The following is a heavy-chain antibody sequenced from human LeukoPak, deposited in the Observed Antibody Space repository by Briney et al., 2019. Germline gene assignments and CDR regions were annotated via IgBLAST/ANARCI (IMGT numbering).Heavy chain of an antibody. CDR2: IIPIFGTA. V-gene: IGHV1-69*01. Sequence: VKVSCKASGGAFSSYAISWVRQAPGQGLEWMGGIIPIFGTANYAQKFQGRVTITADESTSTAYMELSSLRSEDTAVYYCASNDIVVVPAAPAKPFDYWGQGTLVTVSS. CDR1: GGAFSSYA. CDR3: ASNDIVVVPAAPAKPFDY. J-gene: IGHJ4*02. D-gene: IGHD2-2*01.